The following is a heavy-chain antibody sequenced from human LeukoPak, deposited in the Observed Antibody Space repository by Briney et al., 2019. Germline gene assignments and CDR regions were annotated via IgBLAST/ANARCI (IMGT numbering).Heavy chain of an antibody. CDR1: GFTFSSFW. D-gene: IGHD2-15*01. Sequence: QPGGSLRLSCAASGFTFSSFWMTWVRQAPGRGLEWVANIKEDGSEKYYVDSVKGRFTIPRDNAKNSLYLQLNSLRAEDTAVYYCTRDTGCSGGTCYSLYDYWGQGTLVTVSS. V-gene: IGHV3-7*01. CDR3: TRDTGCSGGTCYSLYDY. J-gene: IGHJ4*02. CDR2: IKEDGSEK.